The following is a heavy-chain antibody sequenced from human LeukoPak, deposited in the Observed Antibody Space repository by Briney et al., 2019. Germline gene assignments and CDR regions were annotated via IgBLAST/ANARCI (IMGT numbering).Heavy chain of an antibody. J-gene: IGHJ3*02. D-gene: IGHD3-16*01. V-gene: IGHV5-51*01. CDR3: ARIWLRAFDI. Sequence: GGSLRVSCKGSGYSFTSYWIAWVRQMPGKGLEWMGIIYPDDSDTRYSPSFQGQVTISADKSISTAYLQWSSLKASDTAMYYCARIWLRAFDIWGQGTMVTVSS. CDR2: IYPDDSDT. CDR1: GYSFTSYW.